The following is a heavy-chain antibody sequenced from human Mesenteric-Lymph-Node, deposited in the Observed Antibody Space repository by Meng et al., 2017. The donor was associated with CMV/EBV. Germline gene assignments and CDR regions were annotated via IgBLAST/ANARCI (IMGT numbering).Heavy chain of an antibody. J-gene: IGHJ6*02. CDR3: AGDLYCGSASCYRYYYYYYGMDV. V-gene: IGHV4-59*01. D-gene: IGHD2-2*01. Sequence: SETLSLTCTVSGGSISSYYWSWIRQPPGKGLEWIGYIYYSGSTNYNPSLKSRVTISVDTSKNQFSLKLSSVTAADTAVYYCAGDLYCGSASCYRYYYYYYGMDVWGQGTTVTVSS. CDR2: IYYSGST. CDR1: GGSISSYY.